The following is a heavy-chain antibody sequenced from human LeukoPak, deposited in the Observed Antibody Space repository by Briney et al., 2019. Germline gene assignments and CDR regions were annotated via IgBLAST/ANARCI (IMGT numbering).Heavy chain of an antibody. CDR1: GFTFSSYA. Sequence: GGSLRLSCIVSGFTFSSYAMSWVRQAPGKGLEWVSAISGSGGSTYYADSVKGRLTISRDNSKNTLFLQMNSLRAEDTAVYYCAKDVRSFATQSWYSYYFDFWGQGTLVPVSS. V-gene: IGHV3-23*01. D-gene: IGHD6-13*01. CDR3: AKDVRSFATQSWYSYYFDF. J-gene: IGHJ4*02. CDR2: ISGSGGST.